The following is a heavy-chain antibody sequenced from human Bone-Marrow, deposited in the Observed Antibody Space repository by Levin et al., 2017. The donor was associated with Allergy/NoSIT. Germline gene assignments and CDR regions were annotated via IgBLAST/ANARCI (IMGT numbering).Heavy chain of an antibody. CDR3: ARGELGSGYLFDY. CDR2: MYPNSDNA. Sequence: ASVKVSCKTSGYTFTSFDFNXVRXXXXXGLEWMGWMYPNSDNAGYAQKFQGRVTMTRNTSISTAYMELSSLRSEDTAIYYCARGELGSGYLFDYWGQGTLVTVSS. CDR1: GYTFTSFD. V-gene: IGHV1-8*01. J-gene: IGHJ4*02. D-gene: IGHD5-12*01.